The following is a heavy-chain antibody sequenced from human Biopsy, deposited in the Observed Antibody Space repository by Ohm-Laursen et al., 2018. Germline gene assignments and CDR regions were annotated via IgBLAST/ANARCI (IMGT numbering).Heavy chain of an antibody. D-gene: IGHD1-26*01. Sequence: SSVKVSCNASGDSFTSYAIGWVRQAPGQGLEWMGGIIPIPNVATYAQKFQGRITITADESTSTAYMELSSLTSDDTPVYFCARGEGSSWFDPWGHGTLVTVSS. J-gene: IGHJ5*02. V-gene: IGHV1-69*01. CDR2: IIPIPNVA. CDR3: ARGEGSSWFDP. CDR1: GDSFTSYA.